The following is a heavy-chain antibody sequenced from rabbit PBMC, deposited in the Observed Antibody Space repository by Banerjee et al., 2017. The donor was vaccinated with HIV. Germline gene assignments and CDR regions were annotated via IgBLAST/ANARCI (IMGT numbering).Heavy chain of an antibody. Sequence: QSLEESGGDLVKPGTSLTLTCTASGFTISSSYYMCWVRQAPGKGLEWIACINSNTGNTVYASWAKGPFTISKTSSTTVTLQMTSLTAADTATYFCARDNGWAALFDLWGPGTLVTVS. CDR2: INSNTGNT. V-gene: IGHV1S40*01. J-gene: IGHJ4*01. D-gene: IGHD4-1*01. CDR1: GFTISSSYY. CDR3: ARDNGWAALFDL.